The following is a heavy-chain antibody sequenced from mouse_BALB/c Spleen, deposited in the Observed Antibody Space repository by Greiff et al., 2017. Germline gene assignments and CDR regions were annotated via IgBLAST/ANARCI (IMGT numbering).Heavy chain of an antibody. CDR3: ARLMITTYYAMDY. V-gene: IGHV5-6-5*01. D-gene: IGHD2-4*01. CDR2: ISSGGST. Sequence: EVMLVESGGGLVKPGGSLKLSCAASGFTFSSYAMSWVRQTPEKRLEWVASISSGGSTYYPDSVKGRFTISRDNAWNILYLQMSSLRSEDTAMYYCARLMITTYYAMDYWGQGTSVTVSS. CDR1: GFTFSSYA. J-gene: IGHJ4*01.